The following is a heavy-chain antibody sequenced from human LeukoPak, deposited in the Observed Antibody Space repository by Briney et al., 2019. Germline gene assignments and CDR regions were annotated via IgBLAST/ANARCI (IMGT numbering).Heavy chain of an antibody. J-gene: IGHJ3*02. CDR2: ISGSGGST. Sequence: GGSLRLSCAASGFTFSSYAMSWVRQAPGKGLEWVSAISGSGGSTYYADSVKGRFTISRDNSKNTLYLQMNSLRAEDTAVYYCAKEYYDSSGYLVAFDIWGQGTMVTVSS. CDR1: GFTFSSYA. CDR3: AKEYYDSSGYLVAFDI. D-gene: IGHD3-22*01. V-gene: IGHV3-23*01.